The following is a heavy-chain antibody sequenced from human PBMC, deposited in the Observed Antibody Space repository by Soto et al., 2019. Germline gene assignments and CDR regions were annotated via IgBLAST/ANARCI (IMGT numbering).Heavy chain of an antibody. V-gene: IGHV3-30-3*01. CDR3: ARDLDYGDYPNY. CDR2: ISYDGSNK. J-gene: IGHJ4*02. CDR1: GFTFSSYA. D-gene: IGHD4-17*01. Sequence: GGSLRLSCAASGFTFSSYAMHWVRQAPGKGLEWVAVISYDGSNKYYADSVKGRFTISRDNSKNTLYLQMNSLRAEDTAVYYCARDLDYGDYPNYWGQGTLVTVSS.